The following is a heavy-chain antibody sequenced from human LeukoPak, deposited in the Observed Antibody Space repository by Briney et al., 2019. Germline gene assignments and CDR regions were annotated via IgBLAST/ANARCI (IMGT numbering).Heavy chain of an antibody. D-gene: IGHD6-6*01. J-gene: IGHJ4*02. Sequence: GKSLRLSCAASGFSFSTYGIHWVRQAPGKGLEWVAVMWYDGSKDYYADSVKGRFTISRDTSKNTLYLQMNNLRAEDTAVYYCAKDRETYEYTFDYWGQGTLVTVSS. CDR3: AKDRETYEYTFDY. CDR2: MWYDGSKD. CDR1: GFSFSTYG. V-gene: IGHV3-33*06.